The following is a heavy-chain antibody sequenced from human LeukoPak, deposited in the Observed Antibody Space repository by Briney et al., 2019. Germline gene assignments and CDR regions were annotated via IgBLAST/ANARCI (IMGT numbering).Heavy chain of an antibody. D-gene: IGHD3-10*01. CDR3: ATTMVRGVIKN. J-gene: IGHJ4*02. CDR1: GGSFSGYY. CDR2: INHSGST. Sequence: SETLSLTCAVYGGSFSGYYWSWIRQPPGKGLEWIGEINHSGSTNYNPSLKSRVTISVDTSKNQFSLKLSSVTAADTAVYHCATTMVRGVIKNWGQGTLVTVSS. V-gene: IGHV4-34*01.